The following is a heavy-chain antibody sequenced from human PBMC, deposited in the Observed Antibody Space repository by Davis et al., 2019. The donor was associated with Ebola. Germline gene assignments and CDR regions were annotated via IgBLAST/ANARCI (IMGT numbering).Heavy chain of an antibody. CDR1: GFTFTSYW. Sequence: HTGGSLRLSCAPSGFTFTSYWMHWVPQAPGKGLVWVSRINSDGSSTSYADSVKGRFTISRDNAKNSLYLQMNSLRAEDTAVYYCARVWVLPKGYYCGMDVWGQGTTVTVSS. V-gene: IGHV3-74*01. CDR2: INSDGSST. CDR3: ARVWVLPKGYYCGMDV. J-gene: IGHJ6*02. D-gene: IGHD4/OR15-4a*01.